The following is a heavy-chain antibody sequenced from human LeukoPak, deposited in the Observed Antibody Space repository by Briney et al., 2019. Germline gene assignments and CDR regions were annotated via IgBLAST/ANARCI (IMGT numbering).Heavy chain of an antibody. CDR1: GFTFSDYY. D-gene: IGHD3-3*01. J-gene: IGHJ4*02. CDR2: ISSSGSTI. Sequence: GGSLRLSCAASGFTFSDYYMSWIRQAPGKGLEWVSYISSSGSTIYYADSVKGRFTISRDNAKNSLYLQMNSLRAEDTAVYYCARERETGITIFGVVTPFDYWGQGTLVTVYS. CDR3: ARERETGITIFGVVTPFDY. V-gene: IGHV3-11*01.